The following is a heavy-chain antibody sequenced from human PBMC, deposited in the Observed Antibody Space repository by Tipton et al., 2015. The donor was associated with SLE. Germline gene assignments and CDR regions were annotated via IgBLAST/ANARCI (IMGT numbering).Heavy chain of an antibody. CDR2: ISYDGSTK. D-gene: IGHD2-21*02. Sequence: SLRLSCAASGFTFSSYGMHWVRQAPGKGLEWVAVISYDGSTKYYADSVKGRFTISRDNSKNTLYLQMNSLRTEDTAVYYCARGPFESGIVVVTAIDDNWFDPWGQGTLVTVSS. CDR1: GFTFSSYG. CDR3: ARGPFESGIVVVTAIDDNWFDP. V-gene: IGHV3-30-3*01. J-gene: IGHJ5*02.